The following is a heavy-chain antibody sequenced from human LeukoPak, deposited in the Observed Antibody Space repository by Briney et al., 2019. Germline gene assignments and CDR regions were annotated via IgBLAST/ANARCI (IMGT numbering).Heavy chain of an antibody. Sequence: GGSLRLSCAASGFIFSIYGMLCVRQAPGKGLVCVAVIWFDGSNKYYADSVKGRFTISRDNSKNTLYLQMNSLRAEDTAVYYCATSPYYYYDNSGPGDYWGQGTLVTVSS. D-gene: IGHD3-22*01. CDR2: IWFDGSNK. CDR3: ATSPYYYYDNSGPGDY. CDR1: GFIFSIYG. V-gene: IGHV3-33*01. J-gene: IGHJ4*02.